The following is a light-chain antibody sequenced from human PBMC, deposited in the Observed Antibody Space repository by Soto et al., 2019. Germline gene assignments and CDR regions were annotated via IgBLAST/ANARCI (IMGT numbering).Light chain of an antibody. CDR1: QGVYNSY. CDR2: GAS. CDR3: HQYGTSPWT. Sequence: EIVLTQSPGTLSLSPGERATLSCRASQGVYNSYLAWYQQKPGQAPRLLIYGASSRATGTPDRFSGSGSGTDFTLTISSPEPEDFAVYYCHQYGTSPWTFGQGTKVDTK. J-gene: IGKJ1*01. V-gene: IGKV3-20*01.